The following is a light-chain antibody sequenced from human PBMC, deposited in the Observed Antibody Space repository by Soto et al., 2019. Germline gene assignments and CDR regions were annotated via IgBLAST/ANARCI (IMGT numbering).Light chain of an antibody. CDR3: SSSTTSSTFV. V-gene: IGLV2-14*03. CDR2: EVS. J-gene: IGLJ1*01. Sequence: QSALTQPASVFGSPGQSITISCTGTSSDVGGYNFVSWYQQHPGKAPKLMIYEVSNRPSGVSNRFSGSESGNTASLTISGLQPEDEADYYCSSSTTSSTFVFGTGTKVTVL. CDR1: SSDVGGYNF.